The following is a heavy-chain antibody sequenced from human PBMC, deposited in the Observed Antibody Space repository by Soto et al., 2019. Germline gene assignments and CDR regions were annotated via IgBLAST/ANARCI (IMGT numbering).Heavy chain of an antibody. Sequence: DVQLLESGGGLVHPGGSLRLSCAASGFSFSKFAMIWVRQAPGKGQEWVSRINSDGSSTSYADSVKGRFTISRDNAKNTLYLQMNSLRAEDTAVYYCARGRYCSSTSCYPTTYYYYYGMDVWGQGTTVTVSS. V-gene: IGHV3-74*02. D-gene: IGHD2-2*01. J-gene: IGHJ6*02. CDR1: GFSFSKFA. CDR2: INSDGSST. CDR3: ARGRYCSSTSCYPTTYYYYYGMDV.